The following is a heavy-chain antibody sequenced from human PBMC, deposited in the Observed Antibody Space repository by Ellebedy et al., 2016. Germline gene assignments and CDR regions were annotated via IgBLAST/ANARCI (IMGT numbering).Heavy chain of an antibody. CDR2: IYTSGST. CDR3: ASQETQTTVTTGYFDY. CDR1: GGSISSYY. J-gene: IGHJ4*02. D-gene: IGHD4-17*01. Sequence: GSLRLSXTVSGGSISSYYWSWIRQPAGKGLEWIGRIYTSGSTNYNPSLKSRVTMSVDTSKNQFSLKLSSVTAADTAVYYCASQETQTTVTTGYFDYWGQGTLVTVSS. V-gene: IGHV4-4*07.